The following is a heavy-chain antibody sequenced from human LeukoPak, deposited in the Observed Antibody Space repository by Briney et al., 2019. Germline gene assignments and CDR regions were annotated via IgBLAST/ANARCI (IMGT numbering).Heavy chain of an antibody. V-gene: IGHV3-48*03. J-gene: IGHJ4*02. CDR3: ARDADILTGYPSYFDY. CDR1: GFTFSSYE. Sequence: GGSLRLSCAASGFTFSSYEMNWVRQAPGKGLEWVSYISSSGSTIYYADSVKGRFTISRDNAKNSLYLQMNSLRAEDTAVYYCARDADILTGYPSYFDYWGQGTLVTVSS. D-gene: IGHD3-9*01. CDR2: ISSSGSTI.